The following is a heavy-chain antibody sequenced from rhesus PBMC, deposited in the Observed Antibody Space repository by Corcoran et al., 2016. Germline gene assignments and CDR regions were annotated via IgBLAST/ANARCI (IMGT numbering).Heavy chain of an antibody. V-gene: IGHV4-122*02. CDR2: ITYSGST. J-gene: IGHJ4*01. CDR3: ARESSWYYFDY. CDR1: GGSISSGYYD. D-gene: IGHD6-13*01. Sequence: QVQLQESGPGLVKPSETLSLTCAVAGGSISSGYYDWSWIRQPPGKGLEWFGYITYSGSTSYNPSLKSRVTISRDTSKNQFSLKLSSVTAADTAVYYCARESSWYYFDYWGQGVLVTVSS.